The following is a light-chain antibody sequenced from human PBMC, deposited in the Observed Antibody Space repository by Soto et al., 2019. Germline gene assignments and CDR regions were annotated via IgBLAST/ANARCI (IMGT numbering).Light chain of an antibody. V-gene: IGLV2-14*01. CDR3: SSYTSSTTRV. Sequence: QSVLTQPASVSGSPGQSITISCTGTSSDVGGYHYVSWYQQHPGKAPKLMIYEVSNRPSGVSNRFSGSKSGNTASLTISGLQAEDEADYYCSSYTSSTTRVFGTGTESPS. CDR2: EVS. J-gene: IGLJ1*01. CDR1: SSDVGGYHY.